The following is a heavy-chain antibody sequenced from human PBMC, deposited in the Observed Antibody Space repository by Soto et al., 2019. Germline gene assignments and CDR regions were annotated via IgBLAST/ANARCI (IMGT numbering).Heavy chain of an antibody. CDR2: INHSGST. Sequence: XGTLSLTCAVYGGSFSGYYWSWIRQPPGKGLEWIGEINHSGSTNYNPSLKSRVTISVDTSKNQFSLKLSSVTAADTAVYYCARGPRLPYYYYGMDVWGQGTTVTVSS. CDR1: GGSFSGYY. D-gene: IGHD5-18*01. J-gene: IGHJ6*02. V-gene: IGHV4-34*01. CDR3: ARGPRLPYYYYGMDV.